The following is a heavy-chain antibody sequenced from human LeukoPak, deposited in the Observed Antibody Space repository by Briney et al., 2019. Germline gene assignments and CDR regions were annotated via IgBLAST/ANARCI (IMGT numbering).Heavy chain of an antibody. V-gene: IGHV3-23*01. CDR1: GFTFSSYA. CDR2: ISGSGGST. J-gene: IGHJ6*03. Sequence: PGGSLRLSCTASGFTFSSYAMSWVRQAPGKGLEWVSVISGSGGSTYYADSVKGRFTISRDNSKNTLYLQMNSLRAEDTAVYYCASNPHCSGGSCYNSYYMDVWGKGTTVTVSS. CDR3: ASNPHCSGGSCYNSYYMDV. D-gene: IGHD2-15*01.